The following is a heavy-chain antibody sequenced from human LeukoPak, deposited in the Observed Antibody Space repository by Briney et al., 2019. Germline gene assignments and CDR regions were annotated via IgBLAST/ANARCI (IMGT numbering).Heavy chain of an antibody. Sequence: GGALQISSCGAGYSFTNYRIIWVRRKPGRGREWRGWIDGSDAYTNYSPSFQGHVTISADKSSSTAYLQWSSLKASDTAIYYCARHVLYSYGPQWWFDPWGQGTLVTVSS. J-gene: IGHJ5*02. D-gene: IGHD5-18*01. CDR3: ARHVLYSYGPQWWFDP. CDR1: GYSFTNYR. V-gene: IGHV5-10-1*01. CDR2: IDGSDAYT.